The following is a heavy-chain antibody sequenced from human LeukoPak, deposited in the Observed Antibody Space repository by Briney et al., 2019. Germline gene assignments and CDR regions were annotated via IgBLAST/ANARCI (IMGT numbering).Heavy chain of an antibody. CDR3: ARDPDSSGYYPSYFDY. CDR2: ISSSSSYI. V-gene: IGHV3-21*01. Sequence: GGSLRLSCAASGFTFSSYSMNWVRQAPGKGLEWASPISSSSSYIYYADSVKGRFTISRDNAKNSLYLQMNSLRAEDTAVYYCARDPDSSGYYPSYFDYWGQGTLVTVSS. D-gene: IGHD3-22*01. CDR1: GFTFSSYS. J-gene: IGHJ4*02.